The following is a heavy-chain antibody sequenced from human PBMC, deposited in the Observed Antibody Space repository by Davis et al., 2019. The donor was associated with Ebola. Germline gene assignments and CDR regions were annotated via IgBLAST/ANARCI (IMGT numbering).Heavy chain of an antibody. J-gene: IGHJ4*02. CDR1: GFTFSSYS. D-gene: IGHD5-24*01. V-gene: IGHV3-21*01. CDR2: ISSSGSYI. Sequence: GESLKISCAASGFTFSSYSMNWVRQAPGKGLEWVSSISSSGSYIYYADSVRGRFTISRDNAKNSLYLQMNSLRAEDTAVYYCARGQSRRDGYNFGYWGQGTLVTVSS. CDR3: ARGQSRRDGYNFGY.